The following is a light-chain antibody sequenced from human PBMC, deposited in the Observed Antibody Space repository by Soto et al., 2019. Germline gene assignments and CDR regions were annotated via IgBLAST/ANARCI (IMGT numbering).Light chain of an antibody. CDR2: AYT. CDR3: QSYDSSFNGLI. Sequence: QSALTQPPSVTGAPGQRVTISCTGTNSNIGAGYDVHWYQQFPGKAPKLLISAYTNRPSGIPDRFSGFKSGTSASLAITGLQAEDEADFYCQSYDSSFNGLIFGVGTKLTVL. J-gene: IGLJ2*01. V-gene: IGLV1-40*01. CDR1: NSNIGAGYD.